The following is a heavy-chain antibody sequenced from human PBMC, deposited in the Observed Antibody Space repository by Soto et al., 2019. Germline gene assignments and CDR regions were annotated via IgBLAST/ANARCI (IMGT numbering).Heavy chain of an antibody. CDR2: IIPIFGTA. J-gene: IGHJ1*01. CDR3: AGSGVFITTGEYFQH. Sequence: QVQLVQSGAEVKKPGSSVKVSCKASGGTFSSYAISWVRQAPGQGLEWMGGIIPIFGTANYAQKFQGRVTNTADEPPSTGYMELSSRRSEDTAVYYCAGSGVFITTGEYFQHWGQGTLVTVSS. CDR1: GGTFSSYA. V-gene: IGHV1-69*12. D-gene: IGHD3-22*01.